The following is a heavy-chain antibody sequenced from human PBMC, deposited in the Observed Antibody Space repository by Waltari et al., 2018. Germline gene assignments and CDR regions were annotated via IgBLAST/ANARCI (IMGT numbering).Heavy chain of an antibody. V-gene: IGHV3-74*01. Sequence: EVQLVESGGGLVQPGGSLRLSCAASGFTFSSYWMHWVRKAPGKGLVWVSLINSDGSSTSYADSVKGRFTISRDNAKNTLYLQMNSLRAEDTAVYYCARSRWLQNPFDYWGQGTLVTVSS. CDR2: INSDGSST. CDR3: ARSRWLQNPFDY. J-gene: IGHJ4*02. CDR1: GFTFSSYW. D-gene: IGHD5-12*01.